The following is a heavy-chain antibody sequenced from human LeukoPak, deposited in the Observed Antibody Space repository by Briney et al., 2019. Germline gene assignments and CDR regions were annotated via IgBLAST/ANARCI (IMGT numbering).Heavy chain of an antibody. Sequence: GASVKVSCKASGYAFTGYYMHWVRQAPGQGLEWMGWINPNSGGTNYAQKFQGRVTMTRDTSISTAYMELSRLRSDDTAVYYCARVGDGLNDGFDMWGQGTMVTVSS. V-gene: IGHV1-2*02. CDR3: ARVGDGLNDGFDM. J-gene: IGHJ3*02. CDR1: GYAFTGYY. CDR2: INPNSGGT. D-gene: IGHD5-24*01.